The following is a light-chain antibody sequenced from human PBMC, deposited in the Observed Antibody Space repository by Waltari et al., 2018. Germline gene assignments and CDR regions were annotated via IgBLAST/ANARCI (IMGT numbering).Light chain of an antibody. V-gene: IGKV3-15*01. CDR1: QGIAGP. J-gene: IGKJ5*01. CDR3: QHYHNFPSA. Sequence: EIVMTQSPATLSVSPGERATLSCRASQGIAGPLAWYQQIPGQVPRLLIFDVFIRATGVPARFSGSWSGTEFTLTISSLQSEDVAVYYCQHYHNFPSAFGQGTRLEIK. CDR2: DVF.